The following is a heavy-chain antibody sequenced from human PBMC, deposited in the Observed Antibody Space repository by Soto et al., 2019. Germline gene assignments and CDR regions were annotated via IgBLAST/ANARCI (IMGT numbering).Heavy chain of an antibody. Sequence: ASVKVSCKVSGTSLSGLPMHWVRQAPGRGLEWMGSLDYEEGERSFAHRFQGRLTVTEDTSTDTAYMELSSLMSEDTAVYYCAAGVTTFDYWGQGTLVTVSS. CDR2: LDYEEGER. D-gene: IGHD4-17*01. J-gene: IGHJ4*02. CDR1: GTSLSGLP. V-gene: IGHV1-24*01. CDR3: AAGVTTFDY.